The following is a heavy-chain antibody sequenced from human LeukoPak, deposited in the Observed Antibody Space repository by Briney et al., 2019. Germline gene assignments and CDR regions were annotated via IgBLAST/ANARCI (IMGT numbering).Heavy chain of an antibody. CDR1: GFTFSSYA. J-gene: IGHJ4*02. CDR3: AKVSSGWSLDY. CDR2: ISTNGGST. V-gene: IGHV3-23*01. D-gene: IGHD6-19*01. Sequence: GGSLRLSCAASGFTFSSYAMSWVRQAPGEGLEWVSAISTNGGSTYFADSVKGRFTISRDNSKNTLHLQMSSLRGEDTAVYYCAKVSSGWSLDYWGQGTLVTVSS.